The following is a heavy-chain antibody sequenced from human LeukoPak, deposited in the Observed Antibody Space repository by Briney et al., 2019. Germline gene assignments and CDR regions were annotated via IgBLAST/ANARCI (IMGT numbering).Heavy chain of an antibody. CDR3: ARVWGDYSNTDY. Sequence: GGSLRLSCAASGFSFSSYPMIWVRPAPGEGLECISYVSSSGDTINYAHSAKGRCTFSRDNAKNSLYLQMNSLRAEDTAVYYCARVWGDYSNTDYWGQGTLVTVSS. CDR1: GFSFSSYP. D-gene: IGHD4-11*01. V-gene: IGHV3-48*01. J-gene: IGHJ4*02. CDR2: VSSSGDTI.